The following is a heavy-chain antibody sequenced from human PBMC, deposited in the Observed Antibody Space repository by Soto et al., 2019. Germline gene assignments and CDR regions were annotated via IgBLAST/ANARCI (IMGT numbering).Heavy chain of an antibody. CDR1: GYTFTNSD. CDR3: ARRPHCSGGICYYGLDN. V-gene: IGHV1-8*01. D-gene: IGHD2-15*01. J-gene: IGHJ4*02. Sequence: GASVKVSCKASGYTFTNSDINWVRQAPGQGLEWMGWMNPDSGHAAYAQKFQGRVTLTTSTSTSTVYMEMRSLGSEDTAVYYCARRPHCSGGICYYGLDNWGQGTLVTV. CDR2: MNPDSGHA.